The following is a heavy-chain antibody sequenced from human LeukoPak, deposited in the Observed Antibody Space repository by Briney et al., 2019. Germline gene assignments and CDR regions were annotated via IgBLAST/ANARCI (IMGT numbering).Heavy chain of an antibody. CDR2: ISGSGGST. V-gene: IGHV3-23*01. J-gene: IGHJ5*02. Sequence: GGSLRLSCAASGFTFSSYAMSWVRQAPGKGLEWVSAISGSGGSTYYADSVKGRFTISRDNSKNTLYLQMNSLRAEDTDVYYCGALRGGYYTSWFDPWGQGTLVTVSS. CDR3: GALRGGYYTSWFDP. CDR1: GFTFSSYA. D-gene: IGHD3-3*01.